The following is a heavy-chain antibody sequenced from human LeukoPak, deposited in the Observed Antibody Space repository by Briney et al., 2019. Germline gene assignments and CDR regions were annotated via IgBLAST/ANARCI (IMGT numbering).Heavy chain of an antibody. J-gene: IGHJ4*02. Sequence: GESLQISCKGSGYSFPSYWIGWVRQMPGKGLEWMGIIYPGDSDTRYSPSFQGQVTISADKSIRTAYLQWSSLKASDTAMYYCARILDTAMVSDYWGQGTLVTVSS. D-gene: IGHD5-18*01. CDR2: IYPGDSDT. CDR3: ARILDTAMVSDY. CDR1: GYSFPSYW. V-gene: IGHV5-51*01.